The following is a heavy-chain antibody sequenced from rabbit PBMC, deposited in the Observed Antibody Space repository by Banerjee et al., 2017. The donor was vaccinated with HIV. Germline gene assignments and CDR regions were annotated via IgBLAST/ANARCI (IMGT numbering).Heavy chain of an antibody. D-gene: IGHD2-1*01. CDR3: ARDEHGDFDWLDF. CDR2: ILGDSSGRT. CDR1: GFDLSSTYW. J-gene: IGHJ5*01. V-gene: IGHV1S40*01. Sequence: QSLEESGGDLVQPGASLTLTCTASGFDLSSTYWICWVRQAPGKGLEWIACILGDSSGRTYYASWAKGRFTVSKTSSTTVTLQMTSLTAADTATYFCARDEHGDFDWLDFWGPGTLVTVS.